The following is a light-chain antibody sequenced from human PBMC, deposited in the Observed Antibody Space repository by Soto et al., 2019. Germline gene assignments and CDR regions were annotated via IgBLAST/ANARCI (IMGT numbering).Light chain of an antibody. CDR1: SSDVGGYNY. Sequence: QSALTQPPSASGSPGQSVTISCTGTSSDVGGYNYVSWYQQHPGKAPKFMIYEVSKRPSGVPDRFSGSKSGNTASLTVSCLQAEDEADYYCSSYAGSNNLVVFGGGTKLTVL. J-gene: IGLJ2*01. CDR2: EVS. V-gene: IGLV2-8*01. CDR3: SSYAGSNNLVV.